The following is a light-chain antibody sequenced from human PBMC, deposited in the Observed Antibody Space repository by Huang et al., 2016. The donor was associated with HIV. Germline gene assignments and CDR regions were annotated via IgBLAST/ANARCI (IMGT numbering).Light chain of an antibody. CDR3: QEYDYLYT. CDR1: QDIRNY. CDR2: VTS. V-gene: IGKV1-33*01. J-gene: IGKJ2*01. Sequence: IQMTQSPSSLSASVGDRVTISCRASQDIRNYLNWYQQKPGKAPTLLIYVTSNLETGVPSRFSGSGSGTDFNFTISSLQSDDIATYYCQEYDYLYTFGQGTKLEIK.